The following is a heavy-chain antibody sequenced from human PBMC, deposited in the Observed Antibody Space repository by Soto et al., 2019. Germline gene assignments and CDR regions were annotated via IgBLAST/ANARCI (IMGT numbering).Heavy chain of an antibody. D-gene: IGHD3-9*01. CDR3: ARHMGAGGSYDILTGYPMITPWFDY. J-gene: IGHJ4*02. Sequence: PSETLPLTCAVSGGSISSGGYSWSWIRQPPGKGLEWIGYIYHSGSTNYNPSLKSRVTISVDTSKNQFSLKLSSVTAADTAVYYCARHMGAGGSYDILTGYPMITPWFDYWGQGTLVTVSS. CDR1: GGSISSGGYS. CDR2: IYHSGST. V-gene: IGHV4-30-2*01.